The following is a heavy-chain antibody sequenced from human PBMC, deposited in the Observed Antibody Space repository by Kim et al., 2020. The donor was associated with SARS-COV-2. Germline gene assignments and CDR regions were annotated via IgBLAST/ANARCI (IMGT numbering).Heavy chain of an antibody. J-gene: IGHJ6*02. CDR2: IIPIFGTA. CDR1: GGTFSSYA. V-gene: IGHV1-69*13. D-gene: IGHD5-18*01. Sequence: SVKVSCKASGGTFSSYAISWVRQAPGQGLEWMGGIIPIFGTANYAQKFQGRVTITADESTSTAYMELSSLRSEDTAVYYCARFGYGYGSYYYYGMDVWGQGTTVTVSS. CDR3: ARFGYGYGSYYYYGMDV.